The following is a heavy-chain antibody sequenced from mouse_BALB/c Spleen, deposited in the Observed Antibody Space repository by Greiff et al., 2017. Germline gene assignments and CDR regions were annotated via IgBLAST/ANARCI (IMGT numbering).Heavy chain of an antibody. CDR2: IRNKANGYTT. J-gene: IGHJ4*01. V-gene: IGHV7-3*02. CDR3: ARPSGDYYAMDY. CDR1: GFTFTDYY. Sequence: EVKLVESGGGLVQPGGSLRLSCATSGFTFTDYYMSWVRQPPGKALEWLGFIRNKANGYTTEYSASVKGRFTISRDNSQSILYLQMNTLRAEDSATYYGARPSGDYYAMDYWGQGTSVTVSS. D-gene: IGHD3-1*01.